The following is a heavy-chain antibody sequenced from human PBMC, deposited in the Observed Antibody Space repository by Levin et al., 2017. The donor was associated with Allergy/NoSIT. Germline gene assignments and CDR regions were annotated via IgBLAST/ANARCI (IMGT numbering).Heavy chain of an antibody. CDR3: ARSGGSCYSSLGFCGYDYVWGSYRYHKVDY. CDR2: INHSGST. J-gene: IGHJ4*02. V-gene: IGHV4-34*01. Sequence: SETLSLTCAVYGGSFSGYYWSWIRQPPGKGLEWIGEINHSGSTNYNPSLKSRVTISVDTSKNQFSLKLSSVTAADTAVYYCARSGGSCYSSLGFCGYDYVWGSYRYHKVDYWGQGTLVTVSS. CDR1: GGSFSGYY. D-gene: IGHD3-16*02.